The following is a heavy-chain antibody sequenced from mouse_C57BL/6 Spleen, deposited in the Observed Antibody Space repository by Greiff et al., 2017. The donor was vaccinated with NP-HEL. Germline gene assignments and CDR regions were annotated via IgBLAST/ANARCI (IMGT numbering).Heavy chain of an antibody. V-gene: IGHV1-61*01. CDR1: GYTFTSYW. J-gene: IGHJ3*01. D-gene: IGHD2-4*01. CDR2: IYPSDSET. Sequence: QVQLQQSGAELVRPGSSVKLSCKASGYTFTSYWMDWVKQRPGQGLEWIGNIYPSDSETHYNQKFKDKATLTVDKSSSTAYMQLSSLTSEDSAVYYWARSDDYDSTWFADWGQGTLVTVSA. CDR3: ARSDDYDSTWFAD.